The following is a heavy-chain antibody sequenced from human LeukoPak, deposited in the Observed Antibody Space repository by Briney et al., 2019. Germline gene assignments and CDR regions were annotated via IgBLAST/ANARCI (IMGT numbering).Heavy chain of an antibody. CDR1: GGSISSYY. CDR3: ARGRLDFDY. Sequence: SETLSLTCTVSGGSISSYYWSWNRQPPGKGLEWIGYIYYSGSTNYNPSLKSRVTISVDTFKNQFSLKLSSVTAADTAVYYCARGRLDFDYWGQGTLVTVSS. J-gene: IGHJ4*02. V-gene: IGHV4-59*01. CDR2: IYYSGST. D-gene: IGHD3-16*01.